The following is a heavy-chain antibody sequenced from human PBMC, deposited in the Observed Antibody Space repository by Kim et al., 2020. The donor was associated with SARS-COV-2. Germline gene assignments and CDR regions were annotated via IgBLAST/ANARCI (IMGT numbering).Heavy chain of an antibody. V-gene: IGHV3-23*01. J-gene: IGHJ5*02. CDR3: AKDPIPGDKYYRFDP. D-gene: IGHD1-26*01. CDR1: GFTFSTHA. CDR2: ITGNGVCI. Sequence: GGSLRLSCAASGFTFSTHAMNWVRQAPGKGLEWVSTITGNGVCIYYADSVKGRFTVSRDNSKKTLYLQMHSLRAEDTALYYCAKDPIPGDKYYRFDPWG.